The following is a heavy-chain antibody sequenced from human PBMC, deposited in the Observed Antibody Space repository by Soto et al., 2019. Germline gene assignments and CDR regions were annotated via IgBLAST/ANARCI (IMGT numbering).Heavy chain of an antibody. Sequence: ASVKVSCKASGYTFTCYAMYWVRHAPGQRLEWMGWINAGNGNTKYSQKFQGRVTITRDTSASTAYMELSSLRSEDTAVYYCARGITLPTPLEYWGQGTLVTVSS. CDR2: INAGNGNT. V-gene: IGHV1-3*01. CDR1: GYTFTCYA. D-gene: IGHD1-20*01. J-gene: IGHJ4*02. CDR3: ARGITLPTPLEY.